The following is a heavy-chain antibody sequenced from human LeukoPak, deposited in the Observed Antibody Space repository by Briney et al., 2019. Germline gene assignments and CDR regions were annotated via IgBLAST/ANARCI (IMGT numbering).Heavy chain of an antibody. Sequence: SSETLSLTCTVSGGSISSYYWSWIRQPPGKGLEWIGYIYYSGSTNYNPSLKSRVTISVDTSKNQFSLKLSSVTAADTAVYYCARLEGSGWYSNGMDVWGQGTTVTVSS. D-gene: IGHD6-19*01. V-gene: IGHV4-59*08. CDR2: IYYSGST. J-gene: IGHJ6*02. CDR3: ARLEGSGWYSNGMDV. CDR1: GGSISSYY.